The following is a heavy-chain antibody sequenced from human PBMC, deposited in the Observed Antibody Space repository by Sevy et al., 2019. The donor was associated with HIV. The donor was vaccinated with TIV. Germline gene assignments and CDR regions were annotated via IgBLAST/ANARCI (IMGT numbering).Heavy chain of an antibody. Sequence: ASVKVSCKASGGTFSSYAISWVRQAPGQGLEWMGGIIPIFGTANYAQKFQGRVTITADESTSTAYMERSSLGSEDTAVYDCAIAKVTGYYTPIDYWGQGTLVTVSS. V-gene: IGHV1-69*13. CDR1: GGTFSSYA. CDR2: IIPIFGTA. J-gene: IGHJ4*02. CDR3: AIAKVTGYYTPIDY. D-gene: IGHD3-9*01.